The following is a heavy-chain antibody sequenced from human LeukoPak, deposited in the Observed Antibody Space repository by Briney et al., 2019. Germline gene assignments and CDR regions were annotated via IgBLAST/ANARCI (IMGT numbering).Heavy chain of an antibody. CDR1: GFTFSSYA. D-gene: IGHD1-7*01. CDR2: ISYDGSNK. J-gene: IGHJ4*02. V-gene: IGHV3-30*04. Sequence: GGSLRLSCAASGFTFSSYAMHWVRQAPGKGLEWVAVISYDGSNKYYADSVKGRFTISRDNSKNTLYLRMNSLRAEDTAVYYCAKGELSSDAFYFDYWGQGALVTVSS. CDR3: AKGELSSDAFYFDY.